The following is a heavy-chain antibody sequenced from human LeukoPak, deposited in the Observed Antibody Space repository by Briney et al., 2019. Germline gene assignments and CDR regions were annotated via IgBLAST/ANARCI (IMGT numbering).Heavy chain of an antibody. CDR2: IYYSGST. CDR3: ARLNIVVVPAATFDY. CDR1: GGSISSSSYY. D-gene: IGHD2-2*01. J-gene: IGHJ4*02. Sequence: SETLSLTCTASGGSISSSSYYWGWIRQPPGKGLEWIGSIYYSGSTYYNPSLKSRVTISVDTSKNQFSLKLSSVTAADTAVYYCARLNIVVVPAATFDYWGQGTLVTVSS. V-gene: IGHV4-39*07.